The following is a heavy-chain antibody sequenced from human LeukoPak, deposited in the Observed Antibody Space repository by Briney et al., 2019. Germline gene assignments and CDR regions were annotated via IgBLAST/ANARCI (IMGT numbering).Heavy chain of an antibody. J-gene: IGHJ4*02. CDR2: ISYDGSNK. Sequence: PGGSPRLSCAASGFTFSSYAMHWVRQAPGKGLEWVAVISYDGSNKYYADSVKGRFTISRDNSKNTLYLQMNSLRAEDTAVYYCARDRVAMVRGVNDLDYWGQGTLVTVSS. V-gene: IGHV3-30-3*01. D-gene: IGHD3-10*01. CDR3: ARDRVAMVRGVNDLDY. CDR1: GFTFSSYA.